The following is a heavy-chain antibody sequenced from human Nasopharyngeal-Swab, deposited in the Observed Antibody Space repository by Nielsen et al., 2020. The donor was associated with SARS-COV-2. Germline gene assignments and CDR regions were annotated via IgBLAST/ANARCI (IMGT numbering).Heavy chain of an antibody. J-gene: IGHJ4*02. D-gene: IGHD6-19*01. V-gene: IGHV4-59*01. CDR3: ARLIAVAGRFDY. CDR1: GGSISSYY. CDR2: INYSGST. Sequence: GSLRLSCTVSGGSISSYYWSWIRQPPGKGLEWIGYINYSGSTNYNPPLKSRVTISVDTSKNQFSLKLSSVTAADTAVYYCARLIAVAGRFDYWGQGTLVTVSS.